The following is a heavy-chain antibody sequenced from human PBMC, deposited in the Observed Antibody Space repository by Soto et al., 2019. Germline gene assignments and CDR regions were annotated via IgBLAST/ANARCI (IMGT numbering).Heavy chain of an antibody. V-gene: IGHV1-2*02. J-gene: IGHJ4*02. CDR1: GYTFTGYY. D-gene: IGHD2-2*01. CDR2: INPNSGGT. Sequence: RASVKVSCKASGYTFTGYYMHWVRQAPGQGLGWMGWINPNSGGTNYAQKFQGRVTMTRDTSISTAYMELSRLRSDDTAVYYCARALRTKKDIVVVPAAIRIDYWGQGTLVTVSS. CDR3: ARALRTKKDIVVVPAAIRIDY.